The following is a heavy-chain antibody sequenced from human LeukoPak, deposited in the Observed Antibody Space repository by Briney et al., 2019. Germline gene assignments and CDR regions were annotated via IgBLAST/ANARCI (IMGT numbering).Heavy chain of an antibody. Sequence: SVKVSCKTSGGTFSSYSISWVRQAPGQGLEWMGRIIPMFGTASYAQKFQDRVTITTDESTATAYVELSSLRSEDTAVYYCASDSSGYLYYMDVWGKGTTVTVSS. D-gene: IGHD3-22*01. V-gene: IGHV1-69*05. CDR1: GGTFSSYS. CDR3: ASDSSGYLYYMDV. J-gene: IGHJ6*03. CDR2: IIPMFGTA.